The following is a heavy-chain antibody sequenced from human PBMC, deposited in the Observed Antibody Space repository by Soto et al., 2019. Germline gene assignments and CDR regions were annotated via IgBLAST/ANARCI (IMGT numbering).Heavy chain of an antibody. V-gene: IGHV3-9*01. CDR3: AKDISLRGWVYLVAEN. J-gene: IGHJ4*02. CDR1: GFSFDVYA. Sequence: EVQLVESGGGLVQPGRSLRLSCAASGFSFDVYAMHWVRQAPGKGLEWVSGINWNSGRVGYADSVKGRFTISRDNAKNSLYLQMNSLRAEDTAVYYCAKDISLRGWVYLVAENWGQGTLVTVSS. D-gene: IGHD6-13*01. CDR2: INWNSGRV.